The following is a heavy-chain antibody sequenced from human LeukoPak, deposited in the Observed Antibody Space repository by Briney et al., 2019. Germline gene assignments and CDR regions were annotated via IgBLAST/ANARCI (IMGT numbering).Heavy chain of an antibody. D-gene: IGHD3-3*01. J-gene: IGHJ4*02. CDR2: IKQDGSEK. CDR1: GFTFSNYW. CDR3: AREQIFGVVIVKSYFDF. Sequence: GGSLRLSCAASGFTFSNYWMSWVRQAPGKGLEWVANIKQDGSEKYYVDSVKGRFTISRDNAKNSLYLQVDSLRAEDRAVYYCAREQIFGVVIVKSYFDFWGQGTLVTVSS. V-gene: IGHV3-7*01.